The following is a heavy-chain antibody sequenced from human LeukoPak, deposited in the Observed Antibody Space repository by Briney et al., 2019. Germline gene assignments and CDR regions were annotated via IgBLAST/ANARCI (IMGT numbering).Heavy chain of an antibody. CDR3: ARDIGATNWFDP. CDR2: INSDGRST. J-gene: IGHJ5*02. V-gene: IGHV3-74*01. Sequence: GGSLRLSCAASGFTFSSYWMHWVRQAPGKGLVWVSRINSDGRSTSYADSVKGRFTISRDNAKNTLYLQMNSLRAEDTAVYYYARDIGATNWFDPWGQGTLVTVSS. CDR1: GFTFSSYW. D-gene: IGHD1-26*01.